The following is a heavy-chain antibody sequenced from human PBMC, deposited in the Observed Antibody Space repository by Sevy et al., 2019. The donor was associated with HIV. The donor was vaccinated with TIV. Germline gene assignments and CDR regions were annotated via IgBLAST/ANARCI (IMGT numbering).Heavy chain of an antibody. J-gene: IGHJ4*02. D-gene: IGHD6-13*01. CDR2: ISGSTFDT. CDR1: GFTFGNYA. Sequence: GGSLRLSCAASGFTFGNYAMNWVRQAPGKGLEWVSSISGSTFDTSYADSVKGRFTISRDNSQTTLYLEWNSLRAEDTAVYYCAKDRTYRLSWYYLDHWGQGTLVTVSS. V-gene: IGHV3-23*01. CDR3: AKDRTYRLSWYYLDH.